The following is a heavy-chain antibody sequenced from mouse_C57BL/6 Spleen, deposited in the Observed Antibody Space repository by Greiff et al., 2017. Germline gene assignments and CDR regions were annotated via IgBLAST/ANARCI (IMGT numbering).Heavy chain of an antibody. D-gene: IGHD1-1*01. CDR1: GYTFTDYE. Sequence: QVQLQQSGAELVRPGASVTLSCKASGYTFTDYEMHWVKQTPVHGLEWIGAIDPETGGTAYNQKFKGKAILTTDKSSSTAYMELRSLPSEDSAVYYCTRTTVVASPFDYWGQGTTLTVSS. J-gene: IGHJ2*01. V-gene: IGHV1-15*01. CDR2: IDPETGGT. CDR3: TRTTVVASPFDY.